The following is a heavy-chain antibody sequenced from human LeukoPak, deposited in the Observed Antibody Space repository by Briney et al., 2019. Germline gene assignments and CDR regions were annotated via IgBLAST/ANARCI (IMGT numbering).Heavy chain of an antibody. J-gene: IGHJ4*02. CDR2: ISGSGGST. CDR3: AKDWYYDILTGYYYGDYFDY. Sequence: GGSLRLSCAASGFTFSSYGMSWVRQAPGKGLEWVSAISGSGGSTYYADSVKGRFTISRDNSKNTLYLQMNSLRAEDTAVYYCAKDWYYDILTGYYYGDYFDYWGQGTLVTVSS. CDR1: GFTFSSYG. V-gene: IGHV3-23*01. D-gene: IGHD3-9*01.